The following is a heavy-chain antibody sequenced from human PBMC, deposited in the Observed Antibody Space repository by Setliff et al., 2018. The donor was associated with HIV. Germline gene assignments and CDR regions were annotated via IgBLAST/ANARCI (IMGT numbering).Heavy chain of an antibody. CDR1: GGSMNSHY. J-gene: IGHJ5*02. CDR3: ATCRHRPSNWFDP. CDR2: VYNSGIT. V-gene: IGHV4-59*11. Sequence: SETLSLTCSVFGGSMNSHYWSWIRQPPGKGLEWIGSVYNSGITFKNPSLKSRVTISVDRSGNQFSLRLTSVTAADTAVYYCATCRHRPSNWFDPWGQGTVVTVSS.